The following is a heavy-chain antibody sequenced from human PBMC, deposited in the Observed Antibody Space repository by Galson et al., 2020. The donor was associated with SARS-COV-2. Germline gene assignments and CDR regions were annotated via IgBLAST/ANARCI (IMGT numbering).Heavy chain of an antibody. Sequence: TGGSLRLSCAASGFTFSSYAMHWVRQAPGKGLEWVAVISYDGSNKYYADSVKGRFTISRDNSKNTLYLQMNSLRAEDTAVYYCARVHGWSSVWAYFDYWGQGTLVTVSS. V-gene: IGHV3-30-3*01. CDR3: ARVHGWSSVWAYFDY. D-gene: IGHD6-19*01. CDR1: GFTFSSYA. CDR2: ISYDGSNK. J-gene: IGHJ4*02.